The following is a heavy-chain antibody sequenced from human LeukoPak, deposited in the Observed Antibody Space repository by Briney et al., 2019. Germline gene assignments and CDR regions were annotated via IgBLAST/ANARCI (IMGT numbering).Heavy chain of an antibody. CDR3: TNVYNSGWYFDY. V-gene: IGHV1-2*02. D-gene: IGHD6-19*01. CDR1: GYTFTGYY. CDR2: IDPNNGGT. J-gene: IGHJ4*02. Sequence: ASVQVSCKASGYTFTGYYLHWVRQAPGQGLEWMGWIDPNNGGTAYAQKFQGRVTMTRDTSISTVYMELSRLRSDDTAVYYCTNVYNSGWYFDYWGQGTLVSVFS.